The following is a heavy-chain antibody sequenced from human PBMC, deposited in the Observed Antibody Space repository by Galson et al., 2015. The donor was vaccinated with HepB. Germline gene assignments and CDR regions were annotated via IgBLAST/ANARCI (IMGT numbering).Heavy chain of an antibody. CDR1: GFTFSNAV. CDR3: AKGLDYDFWNFDS. CDR2: IGISGGNT. Sequence: SGFTFSNAVMSWVRQAPGRGLEWVSAIGISGGNTYYADSVKGRFTISRDDSKSTLYLQMNSLRGADTAVYYCAKGLDYDFWNFDSWGQGSQVAVSS. V-gene: IGHV3-23*01. J-gene: IGHJ4*02. D-gene: IGHD3-3*01.